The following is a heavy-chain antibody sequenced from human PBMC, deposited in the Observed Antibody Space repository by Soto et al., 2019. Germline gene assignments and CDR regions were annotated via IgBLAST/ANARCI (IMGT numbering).Heavy chain of an antibody. CDR1: GFSLSTSGVC. V-gene: IGHV2-5*02. D-gene: IGHD6-13*01. CDR2: IYWDDDK. Sequence: QITLKESGPPLVKPTQTLTLTCTFSGFSLSTSGVCVGWIRQPPGKALAWLALIYWDDDKRYSPSLKSRLTITKDTSKNPVVLTMPNMDPVDTATYYCAHSGQQPTGFVYFDYWGQGTLVTVSS. CDR3: AHSGQQPTGFVYFDY. J-gene: IGHJ4*02.